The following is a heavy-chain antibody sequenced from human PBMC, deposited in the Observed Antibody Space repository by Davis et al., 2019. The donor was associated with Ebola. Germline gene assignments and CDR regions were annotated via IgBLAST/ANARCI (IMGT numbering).Heavy chain of an antibody. CDR3: TGAISYGWFDP. Sequence: GESLKISCAASGFTFRTYAMIWVRQAPGKGLEWVSAISGSADNTCYGDSVKGRFTISRDHSKNTLYLQMNSLRAEDTAVYYCTGAISYGWFDPWGQGTLVTVSS. CDR2: ISGSADNT. CDR1: GFTFRTYA. V-gene: IGHV3-23*01. D-gene: IGHD4-17*01. J-gene: IGHJ5*02.